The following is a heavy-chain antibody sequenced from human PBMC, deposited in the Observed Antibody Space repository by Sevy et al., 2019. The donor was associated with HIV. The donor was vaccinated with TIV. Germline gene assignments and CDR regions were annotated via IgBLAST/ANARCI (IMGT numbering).Heavy chain of an antibody. V-gene: IGHV1-24*01. CDR2: FDPEDGET. Sequence: ASVKVSCKVSGYTLTELSMHWVRQAPGKGLEWMGGFDPEDGETIYAQKFQGRVTMTEDTSTDTAYMELSSLRSEDTAVYYCATSLVGELSPRGWFDPWGQGTLVTVSS. D-gene: IGHD3-16*02. CDR3: ATSLVGELSPRGWFDP. J-gene: IGHJ5*02. CDR1: GYTLTELS.